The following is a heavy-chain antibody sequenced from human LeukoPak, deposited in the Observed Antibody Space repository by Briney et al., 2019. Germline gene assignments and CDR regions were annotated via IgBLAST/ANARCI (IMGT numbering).Heavy chain of an antibody. CDR3: ARVPLYCSGGSCYSEVYYCYYMDV. D-gene: IGHD2-15*01. CDR1: GGTFSSYA. Sequence: SVKVSCKASGGTFSSYAISWVRQAPGQGLEWMGGIIPIFGTANYAQKFQGRVTITTDESTSTAYMELSSLRSEDTAVYYCARVPLYCSGGSCYSEVYYCYYMDVWGKGTTVTVSS. CDR2: IIPIFGTA. J-gene: IGHJ6*03. V-gene: IGHV1-69*05.